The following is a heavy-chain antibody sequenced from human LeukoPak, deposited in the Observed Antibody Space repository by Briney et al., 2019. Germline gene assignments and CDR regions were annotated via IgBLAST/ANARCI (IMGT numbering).Heavy chain of an antibody. V-gene: IGHV4-34*01. D-gene: IGHD6-13*01. CDR3: ASGRGIAAAGKVSGWFDP. CDR1: GGSFSGYY. J-gene: IGHJ5*02. Sequence: PSETLSLTCAVYGGSFSGYYWSWIRQPPGKGLEWIGEIYHSGSTNYNPSLKSRVTLSVDTSKNQFSLKLSSVTAADTAVYYCASGRGIAAAGKVSGWFDPWGQGTLVTVSS. CDR2: IYHSGST.